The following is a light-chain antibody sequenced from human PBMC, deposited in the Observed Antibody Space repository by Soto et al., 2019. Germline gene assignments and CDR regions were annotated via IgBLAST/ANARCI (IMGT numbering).Light chain of an antibody. V-gene: IGKV1-5*02. CDR2: GAS. J-gene: IGKJ1*01. Sequence: DIQMTQSPSTLSASVGERVTIICRASQSINRWLAWYQQKSGKAPKLLIYGASVLQSGVPPRFSGSGSGTEFTLTISSLQPDDFATYFCQQYNRFSWTFGQGTKVEI. CDR1: QSINRW. CDR3: QQYNRFSWT.